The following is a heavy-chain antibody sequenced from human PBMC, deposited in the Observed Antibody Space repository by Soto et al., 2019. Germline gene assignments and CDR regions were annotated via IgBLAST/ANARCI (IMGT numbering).Heavy chain of an antibody. CDR2: IIPIFGTA. CDR3: ARHYYDSSGYFVYYGMDV. V-gene: IGHV1-69*13. D-gene: IGHD3-22*01. J-gene: IGHJ6*02. CDR1: GGTFSSYA. Sequence: ASVKVSCKASGGTFSSYAISWVRQAPGQGLEWLGGIIPIFGTANYAQKFQGRVTITADESTSTVYMELSSLRSEDTAVYYCARHYYDSSGYFVYYGMDVWGQGTTVTVSS.